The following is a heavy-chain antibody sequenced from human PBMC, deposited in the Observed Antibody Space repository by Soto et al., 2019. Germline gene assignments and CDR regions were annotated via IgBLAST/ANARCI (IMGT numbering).Heavy chain of an antibody. J-gene: IGHJ4*02. CDR3: ARDLGWWPWDY. D-gene: IGHD2-15*01. CDR2: INAGNGYT. CDR1: GYTFTSYA. Sequence: QVQLVQSGAEVKKPGASVKVSCKASGYTFTSYAMHWVRQAPGQRLEWMGWINAGNGYTKYSQKFQGRVTITRDTSASTAYMELSSLRSEDTAVYYCARDLGWWPWDYWGQGTLVTVSS. V-gene: IGHV1-3*01.